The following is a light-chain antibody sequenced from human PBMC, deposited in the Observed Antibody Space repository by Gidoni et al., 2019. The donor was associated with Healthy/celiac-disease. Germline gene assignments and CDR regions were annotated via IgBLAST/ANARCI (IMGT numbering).Light chain of an antibody. J-gene: IGLJ2*01. Sequence: YELTLPPSVSVSPGQTASITCSGDKLGDKYACWYQPKPGQSPVLVIYQDSKRPPGIPERFSGSNSGNTATLTISGTQAMDEADYYCQAWDSSTAVVFGGGTKLTVL. V-gene: IGLV3-1*01. CDR2: QDS. CDR1: KLGDKY. CDR3: QAWDSSTAVV.